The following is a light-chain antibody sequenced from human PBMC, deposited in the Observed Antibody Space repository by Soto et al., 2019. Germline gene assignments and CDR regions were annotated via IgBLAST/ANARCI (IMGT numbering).Light chain of an antibody. CDR3: SLYTSSSTLYV. Sequence: QSVLTQPASVSGSPGQSITISCTGTSSDVGGYNYVSWYQQHPGKAPKLMIYDVSNRPSGVSNRFSGSKSGNTASLTISGLQAEDEADYYCSLYTSSSTLYVFGTGTRSPS. V-gene: IGLV2-14*01. CDR2: DVS. CDR1: SSDVGGYNY. J-gene: IGLJ1*01.